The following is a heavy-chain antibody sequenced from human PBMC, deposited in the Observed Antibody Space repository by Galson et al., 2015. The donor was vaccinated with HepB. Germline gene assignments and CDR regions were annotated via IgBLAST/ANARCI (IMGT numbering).Heavy chain of an antibody. Sequence: TLSLTCAVYGGSFSGYYWSWIRQPPGKGLEWIGEINHSGSTNYNPSLKSRVTISVDTSKNQFSLKLSSVTAADTAVYYCARSAVGEVPAATSFDYWGQGTLVTVSS. D-gene: IGHD2-2*01. V-gene: IGHV4-34*01. J-gene: IGHJ4*02. CDR2: INHSGST. CDR3: ARSAVGEVPAATSFDY. CDR1: GGSFSGYY.